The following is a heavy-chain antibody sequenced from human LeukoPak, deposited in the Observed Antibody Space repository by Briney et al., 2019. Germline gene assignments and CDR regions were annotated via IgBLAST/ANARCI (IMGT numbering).Heavy chain of an antibody. CDR1: GYTFTSYD. D-gene: IGHD3-22*01. V-gene: IGHV1-8*01. CDR3: VSDDSSGSHLD. J-gene: IGHJ4*02. Sequence: EASVTVSCKASGYTFTSYDVNWVRQATGQGLEWMGWMDPNSGNTGYAQKFQGRVTMTRNTSISTAYMELSSLRSEDTAVYYCVSDDSSGSHLDWGQGTLVTVSS. CDR2: MDPNSGNT.